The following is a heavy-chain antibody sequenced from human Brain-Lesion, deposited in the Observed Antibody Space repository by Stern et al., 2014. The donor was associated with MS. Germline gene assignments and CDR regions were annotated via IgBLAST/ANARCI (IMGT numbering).Heavy chain of an antibody. V-gene: IGHV4-61*02. CDR2: IFNSGST. CDR1: GGSISSGGYY. J-gene: IGHJ6*02. Sequence: VQLVESGPGLVKPSQTLSLSCTVSGGSISSGGYYWSWIRQPAGKGLEWIGRIFNSGSTSYNPSLKSRVTISIDTPKNKFSLRLTSMTAADTAVYYCARGRVVPGFQYYATDVWGQGTTVIVSS. CDR3: ARGRVVPGFQYYATDV. D-gene: IGHD2-2*01.